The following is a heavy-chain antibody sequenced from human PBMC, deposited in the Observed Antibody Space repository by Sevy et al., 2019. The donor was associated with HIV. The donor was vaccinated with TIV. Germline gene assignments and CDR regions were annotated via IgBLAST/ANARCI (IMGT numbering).Heavy chain of an antibody. CDR2: IYYRGST. D-gene: IGHD5-12*01. CDR1: GGSIANSNSH. J-gene: IGHJ4*02. V-gene: IGHV4-39*01. Sequence: SETLSLTCTVSGGSIANSNSHWGWIRQSPGKGLAWIGSIYYRGSTFYNPSLKSRVTISVDTSKNQFSLRLSSVIAADTAVYYCAIKGDGYNQYYFDYWGQGSLVTVSS. CDR3: AIKGDGYNQYYFDY.